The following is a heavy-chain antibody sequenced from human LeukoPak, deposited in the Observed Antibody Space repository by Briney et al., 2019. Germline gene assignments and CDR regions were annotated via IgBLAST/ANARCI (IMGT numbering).Heavy chain of an antibody. J-gene: IGHJ4*02. CDR2: INQDGTEK. CDR1: GFSFTTYS. Sequence: GGSLRLSCAASGFSFTTYSMSWVRQAPGKGLEWVANINQDGTEKYYVDSVKGRFTISRDNGKNSLYLQVNSLRAEDTAVYYCASTVTLDYWGQGTLVTVSS. D-gene: IGHD4-17*01. CDR3: ASTVTLDY. V-gene: IGHV3-7*01.